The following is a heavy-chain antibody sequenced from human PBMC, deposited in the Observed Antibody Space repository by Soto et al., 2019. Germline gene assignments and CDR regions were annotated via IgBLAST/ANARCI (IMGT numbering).Heavy chain of an antibody. CDR3: ARGQGSRRVGV. D-gene: IGHD1-26*01. V-gene: IGHV4-34*01. CDR1: GGSFSCYD. Sequence: PSETQSLTCAVYGGSFSCYDSPWVRQPPGKGLEWIGEINHSGSTNYNPSLKSRVTISVDTSKNQFSLKLSSVTAADTAVYYCARGQGSRRVGVWGQGTTVTGSS. J-gene: IGHJ6*02. CDR2: INHSGST.